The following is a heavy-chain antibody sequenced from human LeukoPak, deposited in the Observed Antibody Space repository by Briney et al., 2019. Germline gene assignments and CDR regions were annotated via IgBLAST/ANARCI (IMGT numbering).Heavy chain of an antibody. Sequence: GGSLRLSCAASGFIFSSYEMNWVRQAPGKGLEWVSAISGGGGGTTYYADSVKGRFTISGDNSKNTVYLQMHSLRAEDTAVYYCAKDPNPFYDFWSGYKWGQGTLVAVSS. CDR3: AKDPNPFYDFWSGYK. V-gene: IGHV3-23*01. D-gene: IGHD3-3*01. J-gene: IGHJ4*02. CDR1: GFIFSSYE. CDR2: ISGGGGGTT.